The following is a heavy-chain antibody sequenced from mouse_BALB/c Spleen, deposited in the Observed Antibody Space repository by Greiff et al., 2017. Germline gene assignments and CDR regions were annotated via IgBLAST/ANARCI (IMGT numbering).Heavy chain of an antibody. D-gene: IGHD2-10*01. CDR2: ISYSGST. CDR3: ARSFYAYYAMDY. V-gene: IGHV3-2*02. Sequence: EVHLVESGPGLVKPSQSLSLTCTVTGYSITSDYAWNWIRQFPGNKLEWMGYISYSGSTSYNPSLKSRISITRDTSKNQFFLQLNSVTTEDTATYYCARSFYAYYAMDYWGQGTSVTVSS. J-gene: IGHJ4*01. CDR1: GYSITSDYA.